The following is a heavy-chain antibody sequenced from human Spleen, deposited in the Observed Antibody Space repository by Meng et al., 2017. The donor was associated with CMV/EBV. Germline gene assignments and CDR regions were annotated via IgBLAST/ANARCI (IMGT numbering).Heavy chain of an antibody. CDR3: AGRYCSSTSCYTDYYYGMDV. CDR2: IIHSGST. D-gene: IGHD2-2*02. J-gene: IGHJ6*02. Sequence: GSLRLSCAVYGGSFSGYYWSWIRQPPGKGLEWIGEIIHSGSTNYNPSLKSRVTISVDTSKKQFSLKLSSVTAADTAVYYCAGRYCSSTSCYTDYYYGMDVWGQGTTVTVSS. V-gene: IGHV4-34*12. CDR1: GGSFSGYY.